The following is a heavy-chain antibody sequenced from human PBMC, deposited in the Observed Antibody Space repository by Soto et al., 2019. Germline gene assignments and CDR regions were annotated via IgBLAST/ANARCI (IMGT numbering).Heavy chain of an antibody. J-gene: IGHJ3*02. Sequence: GPSVKVSCRASGYTFTSYYMHWVRQAPGQGREWMGIINPSGGSTSYAQKFQGRVTLTRDTSTSTVYMELSRLRPEDTAVYYCARGVAAYNWNYNGYAFDIWGQGTMVTVSS. CDR1: GYTFTSYY. CDR2: INPSGGST. D-gene: IGHD1-7*01. CDR3: ARGVAAYNWNYNGYAFDI. V-gene: IGHV1-46*01.